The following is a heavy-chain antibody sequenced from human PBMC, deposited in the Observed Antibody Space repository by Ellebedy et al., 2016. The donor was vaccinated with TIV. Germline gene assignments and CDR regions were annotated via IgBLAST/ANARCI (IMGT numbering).Heavy chain of an antibody. CDR1: GITFSTYG. J-gene: IGHJ3*02. CDR2: IWYDGRGK. Sequence: GESLKISCAASGITFSTYGMHWVRQAPGKGLEWVALIWYDGRGKYYADSVKGRFTISRDNSKNTLYLQMNSLRAEDTAMYYCVRDGYSAWYYAFDIWGQGTMVTVSS. V-gene: IGHV3-33*01. D-gene: IGHD6-19*01. CDR3: VRDGYSAWYYAFDI.